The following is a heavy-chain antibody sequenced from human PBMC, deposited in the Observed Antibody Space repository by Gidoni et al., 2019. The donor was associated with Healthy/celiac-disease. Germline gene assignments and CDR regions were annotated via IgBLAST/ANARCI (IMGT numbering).Heavy chain of an antibody. CDR2: IDYSGRT. J-gene: IGHJ5*02. CDR1: GRSISSYY. V-gene: IGHV4-59*13. Sequence: QVQLQESGPGLVKPSETLSLTCTVSGRSISSYYWSWIRQPPGRGLEWIGYIDYSGRTNYNPSLKSRVTISGDTAKHQFPRKLSSVTAADTAVYYCARAKGCSTSYPPPLVFDPWGQGTLVTVSS. CDR3: ARAKGCSTSYPPPLVFDP. D-gene: IGHD2-2*01.